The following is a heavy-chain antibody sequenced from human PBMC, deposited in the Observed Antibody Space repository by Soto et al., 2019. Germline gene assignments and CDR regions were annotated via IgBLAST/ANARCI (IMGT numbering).Heavy chain of an antibody. CDR2: IIPILGIA. J-gene: IGHJ4*02. Sequence: QVQLVQSGAEVKKPGSSVKVSCKASGGTFSSYTISWVRQAPGQGLEWMGRIIPILGIANYAQKFQGRVTMTAEKSTSTAYMELSSLRSEDTAVYYCARGLHYDSISLDDYWGQGTLVTVSS. V-gene: IGHV1-69*02. D-gene: IGHD3-22*01. CDR1: GGTFSSYT. CDR3: ARGLHYDSISLDDY.